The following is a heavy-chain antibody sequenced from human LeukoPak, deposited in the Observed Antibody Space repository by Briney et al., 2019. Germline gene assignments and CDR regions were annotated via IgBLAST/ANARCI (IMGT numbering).Heavy chain of an antibody. CDR3: ARLNARARPGLRHFDWLPKSRSDAFDI. V-gene: IGHV4-4*09. CDR2: IYTSGST. Sequence: PSETLSLTCTVSGGSISSYYWSWIRQPPGKGLEWIGYIYTSGSTNYNPSLKSRVTISVDTSKNQFSLKLSSVTAADTAVYYCARLNARARPGLRHFDWLPKSRSDAFDIWGQGTMVTVSS. D-gene: IGHD3-9*01. J-gene: IGHJ3*02. CDR1: GGSISSYY.